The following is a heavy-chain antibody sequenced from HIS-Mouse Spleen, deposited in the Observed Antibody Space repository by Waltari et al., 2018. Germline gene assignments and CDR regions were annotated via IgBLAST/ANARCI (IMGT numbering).Heavy chain of an antibody. CDR2: IYTSGST. CDR3: ARDFHDFWSGYYGGDKKHDAFDI. J-gene: IGHJ3*02. D-gene: IGHD3-3*01. V-gene: IGHV4-4*07. CDR1: GGSISSYY. Sequence: QVQLQESGPGLVKPSETLSLTCTVSGGSISSYYWSWIRQPAGKGLECVGRIYTSGSTNYNPPSMSRVTMSVDTSKNQVSVTLGSVTAADTAVYYCARDFHDFWSGYYGGDKKHDAFDIWGQGTMVTVSS.